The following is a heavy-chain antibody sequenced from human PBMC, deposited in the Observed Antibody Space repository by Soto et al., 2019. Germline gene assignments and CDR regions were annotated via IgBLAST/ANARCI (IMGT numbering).Heavy chain of an antibody. J-gene: IGHJ4*02. Sequence: SGPTLVNPTQTLTLTCTFSGFSLSTSGVGVGWIRQPPGKALEWLALIYWDDDKRYSPSLKSRLTITKDTSKNQVVLTMTNMDPVDTATYYCAHIIRGRVGAKALEPEAPPCFDYWGQGTLVTVSS. D-gene: IGHD1-26*01. CDR3: AHIIRGRVGAKALEPEAPPCFDY. CDR2: IYWDDDK. V-gene: IGHV2-5*02. CDR1: GFSLSTSGVG.